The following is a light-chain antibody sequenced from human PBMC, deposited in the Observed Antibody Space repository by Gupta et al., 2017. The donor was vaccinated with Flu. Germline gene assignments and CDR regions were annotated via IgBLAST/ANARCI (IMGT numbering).Light chain of an antibody. CDR1: QDIVIN. CDR2: RAS. CDR3: QQCQSFPRT. J-gene: IGKJ1*01. V-gene: IGKV1-33*01. Sequence: DMQVTQSPSSLSASVGDRVTITCHANQDIVINLHWFQQKPGKAPKLLIYRASNLETGVPSNFAGSGSGTDFSLTIRSLRPEDFATYFCQQCQSFPRTLGQGTKV.